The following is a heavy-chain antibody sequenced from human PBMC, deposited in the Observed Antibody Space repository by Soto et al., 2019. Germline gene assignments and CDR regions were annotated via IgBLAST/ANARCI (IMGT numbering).Heavy chain of an antibody. J-gene: IGHJ6*02. V-gene: IGHV1-2*04. Sequence: ASVKVSCKASGYTFTGYYMHWVRQAPGQGLEWMGWINPNSGGTNYAQKFQGWVTMTRDTSISTAYMELSRLRSDDTAVYYCARDLWFLITFGGVIVPRDYYYYGMDVWGQGTTVTVSS. CDR2: INPNSGGT. D-gene: IGHD3-16*02. CDR3: ARDLWFLITFGGVIVPRDYYYYGMDV. CDR1: GYTFTGYY.